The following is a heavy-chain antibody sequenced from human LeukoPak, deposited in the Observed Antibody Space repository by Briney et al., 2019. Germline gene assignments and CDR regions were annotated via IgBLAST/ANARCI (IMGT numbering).Heavy chain of an antibody. CDR1: GYIFTSNY. J-gene: IGHJ4*02. Sequence: ASVKVSCKASGYIFTSNYIHWVRQAPGQGLKWMGWISAYNGNTNYAQKLQGRVTMTTDTSTSTAYMELRSLRSDDTAVYYCARVPPWGSYRYLDYWGQGTLVTVSS. CDR3: ARVPPWGSYRYLDY. D-gene: IGHD3-16*02. CDR2: ISAYNGNT. V-gene: IGHV1-18*04.